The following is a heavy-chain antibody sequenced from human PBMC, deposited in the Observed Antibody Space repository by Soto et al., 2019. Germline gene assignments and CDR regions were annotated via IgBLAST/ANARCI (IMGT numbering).Heavy chain of an antibody. V-gene: IGHV1-3*01. D-gene: IGHD1-20*01. Sequence: GASVKVSCKASGYTFTSYAMHWVRQAPGQRLEWMGWINAGNGNTKYSQKSQGRVTITTDESTSTVHMELSSLRSEDTAVYFCAREYNWNDVRYGMDVWGQGTTVTVSS. CDR1: GYTFTSYA. CDR2: INAGNGNT. J-gene: IGHJ6*02. CDR3: AREYNWNDVRYGMDV.